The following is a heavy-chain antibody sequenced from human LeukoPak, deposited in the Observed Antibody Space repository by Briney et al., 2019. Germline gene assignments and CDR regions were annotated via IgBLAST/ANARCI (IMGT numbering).Heavy chain of an antibody. V-gene: IGHV1-2*02. Sequence: ASVKVSCKASGYTFTGYYMHWVRQAPGQGLERMGWINPNSGGTNYAQKFQGRVTMTRDTSISTAYMELSRLRSDDTAVYYCARGDYYYNAFDIWGQGTMVTVSS. CDR2: INPNSGGT. J-gene: IGHJ3*02. CDR3: ARGDYYYNAFDI. CDR1: GYTFTGYY. D-gene: IGHD3-22*01.